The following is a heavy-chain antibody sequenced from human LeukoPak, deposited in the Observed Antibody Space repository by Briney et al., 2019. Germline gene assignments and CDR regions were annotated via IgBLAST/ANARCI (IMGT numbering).Heavy chain of an antibody. CDR2: INPNSGGT. CDR1: GYTFTGYY. D-gene: IGHD3-22*01. V-gene: IGHV1-2*06. CDR3: ARDHRTYYYDSSGYRKPSGNDY. Sequence: ASVKVSCKASGYTFTGYYMHWVRQAPGQGLEWMGRINPNSGGTNYAQKFQGRVTMTRDTSVSTAYMERGRLRSDDTAVYYCARDHRTYYYDSSGYRKPSGNDYWGQGTLVTVSS. J-gene: IGHJ4*02.